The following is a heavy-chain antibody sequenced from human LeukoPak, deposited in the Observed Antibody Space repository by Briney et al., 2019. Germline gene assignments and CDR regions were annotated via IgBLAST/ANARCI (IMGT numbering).Heavy chain of an antibody. J-gene: IGHJ4*02. Sequence: GGSLRLSCAASGFTFSSYSMNWVRQAPGKGLEWVSSISSSSSYIYYADSVKGRFTISRDNAKNSLNLQMNSLRAEDTAVYYCARDARIARNDYWGQGTLVTVSS. CDR3: ARDARIARNDY. V-gene: IGHV3-21*01. CDR1: GFTFSSYS. D-gene: IGHD6-13*01. CDR2: ISSSSSYI.